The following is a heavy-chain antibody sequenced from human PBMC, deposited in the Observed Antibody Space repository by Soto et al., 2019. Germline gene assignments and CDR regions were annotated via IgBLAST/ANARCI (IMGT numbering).Heavy chain of an antibody. J-gene: IGHJ3*02. CDR3: ARDMYSSGVPHAFDI. CDR1: GGSISSYY. D-gene: IGHD6-19*01. V-gene: IGHV4-59*01. CDR2: IYYRGST. Sequence: SETLSLTCIVSGGSISSYYWSWSRQPPGKGLEWIGYIYYRGSTSYNPSLKSRVTISVDTSKNQFSLKLTSVNAADTAVYYCARDMYSSGVPHAFDIWGQGTMVTVSS.